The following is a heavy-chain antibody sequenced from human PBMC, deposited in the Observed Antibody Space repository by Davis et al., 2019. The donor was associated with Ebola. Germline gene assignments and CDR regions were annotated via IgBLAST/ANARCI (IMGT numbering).Heavy chain of an antibody. J-gene: IGHJ4*02. D-gene: IGHD1/OR15-1a*01. CDR1: GASFSGYY. CDR2: INHSGST. V-gene: IGHV4-34*01. CDR3: AIQIMGTTRVFDY. Sequence: SETLSLTCAVYGASFSGYYWTWIRQPPGKGLEWIGEINHSGSTNYNPSLKSRVTISVDTSKNQFPLKLNSVTAADTAVYYCAIQIMGTTRVFDYWGQGTLVTVSS.